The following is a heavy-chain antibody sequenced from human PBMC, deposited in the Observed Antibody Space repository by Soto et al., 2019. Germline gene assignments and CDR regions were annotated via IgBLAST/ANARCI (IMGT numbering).Heavy chain of an antibody. D-gene: IGHD3-10*01. Sequence: QDHLAQSGAEVRQPGSSVTVSCKASGGTFNNYGISWVRQAPGQGLAWMGVIIPLYGTVTDAQKFQGRASITADTSTSTAYMDLSSLRSDDTAVYSCARVRVIRGTIPSHFCLWVQGTLVTVSS. CDR1: GGTFNNYG. V-gene: IGHV1-69*06. J-gene: IGHJ4*02. CDR3: ARVRVIRGTIPSHFCL. CDR2: IIPLYGTV.